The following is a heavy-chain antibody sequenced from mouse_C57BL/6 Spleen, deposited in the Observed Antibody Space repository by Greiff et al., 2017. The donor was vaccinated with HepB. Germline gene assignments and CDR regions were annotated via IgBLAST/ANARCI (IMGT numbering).Heavy chain of an antibody. J-gene: IGHJ3*01. CDR3: ARSDYYGDAWFAY. CDR2: IHPNSGST. V-gene: IGHV1-64*01. Sequence: VKLQQPGAELVKPGASVKLSCKASGYTFTSYWMHWVKQRPGQGLEWIGMIHPNSGSTNYNEKFKSKATLTVDKSSSTAYMQLSSLTSEDSAVYYCARSDYYGDAWFAYWGQGTLVTVSA. CDR1: GYTFTSYW. D-gene: IGHD1-1*01.